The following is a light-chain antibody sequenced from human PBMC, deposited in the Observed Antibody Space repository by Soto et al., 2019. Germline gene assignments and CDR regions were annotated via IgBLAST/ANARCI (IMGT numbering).Light chain of an antibody. CDR1: QSISNH. CDR2: AAS. CDR3: QHYNSYPFT. Sequence: DIQMTQSPSSLSASVEDRVIITCRASQSISNHLNWYQQKPGKAPKLLIFAASSLQSGVPSRFSGCRSGPDFTLTISSLQPDDFATYYCQHYNSYPFTFGQGTELKIK. J-gene: IGKJ2*01. V-gene: IGKV1-39*01.